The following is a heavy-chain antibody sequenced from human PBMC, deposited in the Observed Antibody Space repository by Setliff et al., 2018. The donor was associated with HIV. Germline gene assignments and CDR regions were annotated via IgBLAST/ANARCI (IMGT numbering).Heavy chain of an antibody. V-gene: IGHV1-24*01. CDR3: VNLPFVYYYYMDV. J-gene: IGHJ6*03. Sequence: ASVKVSCQVSGYTLTELSIHWVRQVPGEGLEWMGGFDPEDAETIYAEKFQGRVTMTEDTTTETAYMELSSLRSEDTAVYYCVNLPFVYYYYMDVWGEGTPVTVSS. D-gene: IGHD1-7*01. CDR2: FDPEDAET. CDR1: GYTLTELS.